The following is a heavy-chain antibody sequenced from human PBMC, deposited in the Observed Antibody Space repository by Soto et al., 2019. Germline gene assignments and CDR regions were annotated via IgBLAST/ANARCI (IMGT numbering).Heavy chain of an antibody. CDR2: IYYSGST. CDR3: ARDPRP. V-gene: IGHV4-59*12. CDR1: GVSISSYY. J-gene: IGHJ5*02. Sequence: PSETLSLTCTVSGVSISSYYWSWIRQPPGKGLEWIGYIYYSGSTNYNPSLKSRVAISVDTSKNQFSLKLSSVTAADTAVYYCARDPRPWGQGTLVTASS.